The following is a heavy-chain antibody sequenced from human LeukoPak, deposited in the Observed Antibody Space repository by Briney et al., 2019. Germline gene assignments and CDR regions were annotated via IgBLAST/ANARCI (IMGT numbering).Heavy chain of an antibody. CDR3: AKDLNRWELLLYFRCYFQH. D-gene: IGHD1-26*01. CDR2: IRYDGSNK. Sequence: GGSLRLSCAASGFTFNNYGMHWVRQAPGEGLEWVAFIRYDGSNKYYADSVKGRFTISRDNSKNTLYLQMNSLRAEDTAVYYCAKDLNRWELLLYFRCYFQHWGQGTLVTVSS. V-gene: IGHV3-30*02. J-gene: IGHJ1*01. CDR1: GFTFNNYG.